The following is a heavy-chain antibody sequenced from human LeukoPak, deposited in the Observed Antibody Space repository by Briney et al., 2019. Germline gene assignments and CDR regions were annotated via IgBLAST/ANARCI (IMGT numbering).Heavy chain of an antibody. Sequence: TLSLTCTVSGGSISSGDYYWSWIRQPPGKGLEWIGYIYYSGSTYYNPSLKSRVTISVDTSKNQFSLKLSSVTAADTAVYYCARGTTVTTTMAFDIWGQGTMVTVSS. V-gene: IGHV4-30-4*01. CDR1: GGSISSGDYY. CDR2: IYYSGST. CDR3: ARGTTVTTTMAFDI. D-gene: IGHD4-17*01. J-gene: IGHJ3*02.